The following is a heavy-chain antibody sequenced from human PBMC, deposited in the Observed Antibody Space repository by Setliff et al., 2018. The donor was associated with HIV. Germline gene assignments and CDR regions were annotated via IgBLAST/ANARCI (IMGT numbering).Heavy chain of an antibody. J-gene: IGHJ5*02. CDR3: AREGAPRSSEWIPNWLDP. CDR2: IGNDGGNK. V-gene: IGHV3-33*01. Sequence: GESLKISCAASGFTFGTYAMHWVRQSPGKGLEWVAVIGNDGGNKQYADSVKGRFTISRDKFQKTLYLQMTSLTAEDTALYFCAREGAPRSSEWIPNWLDPWGQGTPVTVSS. CDR1: GFTFGTYA. D-gene: IGHD3-3*01.